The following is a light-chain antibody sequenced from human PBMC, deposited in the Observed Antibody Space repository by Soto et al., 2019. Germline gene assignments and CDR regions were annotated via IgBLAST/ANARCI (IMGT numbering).Light chain of an antibody. J-gene: IGLJ3*02. V-gene: IGLV1-44*01. CDR3: ATWDSGLSALV. CDR2: DDK. CDR1: SSNIGSNP. Sequence: QSVLTQPPSASGTPGLRVTFSCSGSSSNIGSNPVSWYQLLPGTAPKLLIYDDKRRPSGTPDRFTGSKSGTSATLDITGLQTGDEADYYCATWDSGLSALVFGGGTKLTVL.